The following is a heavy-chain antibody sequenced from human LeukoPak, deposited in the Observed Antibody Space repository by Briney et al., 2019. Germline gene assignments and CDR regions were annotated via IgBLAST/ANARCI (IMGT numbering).Heavy chain of an antibody. CDR1: GFTFSSYS. J-gene: IGHJ4*02. CDR2: IGSSVSTR. Sequence: QPGGSLRLSCAASGFTFSSYSMNWVRRAPGKGLEWVSYIGSSVSTRYYADSVKGRFTISRDNGKHSLYLQMNSLRAEDTAVYYCAREGSDFWSGYSKGYFDYWGQGTLVTVSS. V-gene: IGHV3-48*01. D-gene: IGHD3-3*01. CDR3: AREGSDFWSGYSKGYFDY.